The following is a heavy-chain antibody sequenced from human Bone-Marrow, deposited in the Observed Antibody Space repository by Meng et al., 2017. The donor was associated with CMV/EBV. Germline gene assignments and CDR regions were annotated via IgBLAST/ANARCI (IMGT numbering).Heavy chain of an antibody. J-gene: IGHJ4*02. V-gene: IGHV1-69*05. CDR2: IIPIFGTA. Sequence: AVKVSCKASGGTFSSYAISWVRQAPGQGLEWMGGIIPIFGTANYAQKCQGRVTITTDESTSTAYMELTSLRSEDTAVYYCARVIPRDPYYFDYWGQGTLVTVSS. CDR3: ARVIPRDPYYFDY. CDR1: GGTFSSYA.